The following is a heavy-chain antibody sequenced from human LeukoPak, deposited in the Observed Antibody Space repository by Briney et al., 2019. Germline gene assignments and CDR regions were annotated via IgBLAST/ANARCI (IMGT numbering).Heavy chain of an antibody. Sequence: SETLSLTCTVSGGSISSYYWSWIRQPPGKGLEWIGYIYYSGSTNYNPSLKSRVTISVDTSKNQFSLKLNSVTAADTAVYYCARAGTDYYDSSGYYPFDYWGQGTLVTVSS. V-gene: IGHV4-59*01. D-gene: IGHD3-22*01. CDR3: ARAGTDYYDSSGYYPFDY. J-gene: IGHJ4*02. CDR1: GGSISSYY. CDR2: IYYSGST.